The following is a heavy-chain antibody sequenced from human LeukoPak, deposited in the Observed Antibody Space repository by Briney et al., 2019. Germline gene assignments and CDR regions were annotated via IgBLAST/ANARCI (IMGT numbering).Heavy chain of an antibody. CDR2: INPNTRGT. CDR1: GYTFTGYY. D-gene: IGHD1-26*01. Sequence: ASVKVSCKASGYTFTGYYLHWVRQAPGQGLEWIGWINPNTRGTNYEQKFQGRVTMTRDTSISTAYMELTRLRSDDTAVYYCARAWIYSGSLSEAFDIWGQGTMVTVSS. V-gene: IGHV1-2*02. J-gene: IGHJ3*02. CDR3: ARAWIYSGSLSEAFDI.